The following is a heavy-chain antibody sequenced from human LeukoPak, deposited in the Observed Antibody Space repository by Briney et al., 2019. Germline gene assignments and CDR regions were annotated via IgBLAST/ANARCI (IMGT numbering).Heavy chain of an antibody. CDR2: INHSGST. CDR1: GGSFSGYY. D-gene: IGHD3-9*01. V-gene: IGHV4-34*01. Sequence: PSETLSLTCAVYGGSFSGYYWSWIRQPPGKGLEWIGEINHSGSTNYNPSLKSRVTISVDTSKNQFSLKLSSVTAADTAVYYCARDEKFYDILTGYPNYYFDYWGQGTLVTVSS. J-gene: IGHJ4*02. CDR3: ARDEKFYDILTGYPNYYFDY.